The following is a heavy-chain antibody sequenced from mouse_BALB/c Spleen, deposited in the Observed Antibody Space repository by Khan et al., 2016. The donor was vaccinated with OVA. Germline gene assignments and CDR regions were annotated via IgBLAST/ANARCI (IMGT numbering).Heavy chain of an antibody. CDR3: ARMDTTSLDY. CDR1: GYTFTVYY. Sequence: QVQLQQAGTELARPGASVKLSCKASGYTFTVYYITWVKQRTGQDLEWIGEIFPRSGNTYYNEKFKVKATLTADQSSNTAYMQLSNLTSEDSAVYFCARMDTTSLDYWGQGTSLTVSS. D-gene: IGHD2-3*01. J-gene: IGHJ2*02. CDR2: IFPRSGNT. V-gene: IGHV1-77*01.